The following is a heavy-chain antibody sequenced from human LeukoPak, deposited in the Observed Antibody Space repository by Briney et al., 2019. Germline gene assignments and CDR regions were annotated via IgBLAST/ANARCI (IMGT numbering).Heavy chain of an antibody. J-gene: IGHJ4*02. D-gene: IGHD1-26*01. Sequence: ASVKVPCKASGYTFTCYYMHWVRQAPGQGLEWMGWINPNSGGTNYAQKFQGRVTMTRDTSISTAYMELSRLRSDDTAVYYCARDPRSIVGAPLDYWGQGTLVTVSS. CDR2: INPNSGGT. CDR3: ARDPRSIVGAPLDY. CDR1: GYTFTCYY. V-gene: IGHV1-2*02.